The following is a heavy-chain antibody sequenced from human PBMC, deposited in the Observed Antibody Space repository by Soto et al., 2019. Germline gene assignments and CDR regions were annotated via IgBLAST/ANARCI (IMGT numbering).Heavy chain of an antibody. CDR3: ARDADSYCCSTSCVEEYYYYCYGMYV. D-gene: IGHD2-2*01. V-gene: IGHV1-69*06. J-gene: IGHJ6*01. CDR1: GGTFSSYA. CDR2: IIPIFGTA. Sequence: ASVKVSCKASGGTFSSYAISWVRRAPGQGLEWMGGIIPIFGTANYAQKLQGRVTITADKSTSTAYMELSSLRSEDTAVYYCARDADSYCCSTSCVEEYYYYCYGMYVWGQGTTVTRSS.